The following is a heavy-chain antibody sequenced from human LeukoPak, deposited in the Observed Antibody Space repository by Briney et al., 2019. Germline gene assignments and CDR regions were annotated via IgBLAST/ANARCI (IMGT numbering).Heavy chain of an antibody. CDR2: ISYDGSNK. D-gene: IGHD6-6*01. CDR1: GFTFSSYA. J-gene: IGHJ3*02. V-gene: IGHV3-30*01. Sequence: PGRSLRLSCAASGFTFSSYAMHWVRQAPGKGLEWVAVISYDGSNKYYADSVKGRFTISRDNSKNTLYLQMDSLRAEDTAVYYCARGVAARPRWYSLGAFDIWGQGTMVTVSS. CDR3: ARGVAARPRWYSLGAFDI.